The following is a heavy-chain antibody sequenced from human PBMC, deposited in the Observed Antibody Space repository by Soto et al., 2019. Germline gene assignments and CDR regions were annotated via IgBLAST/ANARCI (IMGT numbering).Heavy chain of an antibody. CDR1: GFSVSTNY. V-gene: IGHV3-53*04. J-gene: IGHJ4*02. CDR3: ARRLHIDSDYDSDS. D-gene: IGHD5-12*01. CDR2: LYSGGYT. Sequence: EVQLVESGGGLVQPGGSLRLSCAVSGFSVSTNYMNWVRQTPGKGLEWVSVLYSGGYTNYADSVKGRLTTSKNESKKIVYLQMNSRRPKDTAMYYWARRLHIDSDYDSDSWGKATLVTVPS.